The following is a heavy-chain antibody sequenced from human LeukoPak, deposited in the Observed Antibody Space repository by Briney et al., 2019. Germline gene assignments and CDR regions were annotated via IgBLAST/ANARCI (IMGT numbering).Heavy chain of an antibody. V-gene: IGHV4-34*01. D-gene: IGHD2-15*01. Sequence: SETLSLTCAVYGGSFSGYYWSWIRQPPGKGLEWIGEINHSGSTNYNPSLKSRVTISVDTSKNQFSLKLSSVTAADTAVYYCAGFPIRYCSGGSCYSYYYYYGIDVWGQGTTVTVSS. J-gene: IGHJ6*02. CDR1: GGSFSGYY. CDR3: AGFPIRYCSGGSCYSYYYYYGIDV. CDR2: INHSGST.